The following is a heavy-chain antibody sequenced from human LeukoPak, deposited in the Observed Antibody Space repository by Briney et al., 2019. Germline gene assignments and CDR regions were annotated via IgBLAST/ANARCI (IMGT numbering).Heavy chain of an antibody. Sequence: SETLSLTCAVYGGSFSGYYWSWIRQPPGKGLEWIGEINHSGSTNYNPSLKSRVTMSVDTSKNQFSLKLSSVTAADTAVYYCAGGSVTTLLPWGQGTLVTVSS. D-gene: IGHD4-17*01. CDR3: AGGSVTTLLP. CDR2: INHSGST. V-gene: IGHV4-34*01. J-gene: IGHJ4*02. CDR1: GGSFSGYY.